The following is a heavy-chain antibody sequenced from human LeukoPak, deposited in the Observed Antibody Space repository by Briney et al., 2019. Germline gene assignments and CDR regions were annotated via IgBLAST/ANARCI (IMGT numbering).Heavy chain of an antibody. D-gene: IGHD3-22*01. V-gene: IGHV3-30-3*01. CDR1: GFTFSSYA. CDR2: ISYDGSNK. CDR3: ARDRSYYDSSGYFSY. Sequence: GRSLRLSCAASGFTFSSYAMHWVRQAPGKGLEWVAVISYDGSNKYYADSVKGRFTISRDNAKNSLYLQMNSLRAEDTAVYYCARDRSYYDSSGYFSYWGQGTLVTVSS. J-gene: IGHJ4*02.